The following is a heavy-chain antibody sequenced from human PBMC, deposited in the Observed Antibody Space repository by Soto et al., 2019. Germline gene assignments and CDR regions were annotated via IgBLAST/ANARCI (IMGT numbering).Heavy chain of an antibody. J-gene: IGHJ4*02. CDR3: ARDESAGSSTSN. V-gene: IGHV3-21*01. CDR1: GPTFSTYG. CDR2: ITSSGSYI. D-gene: IGHD2-2*01. Sequence: DVQLVESGGGLVKPAGSLRLSCVASGPTFSTYGMNWIRQTPGKGLEWVSSITSSGSYIHYADSVQGRFTVSRDNAKNSMYLQMNSLRVEDTAVYFCARDESAGSSTSNWGQGTLVTVSS.